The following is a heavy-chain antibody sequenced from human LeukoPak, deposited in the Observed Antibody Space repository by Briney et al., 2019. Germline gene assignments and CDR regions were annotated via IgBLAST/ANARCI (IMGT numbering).Heavy chain of an antibody. Sequence: ASVKVSCKASGYSLGIYAISWVRQAPGQGLERMGWISSSNRNTNYAQKFQGRVTMTTDTSTKTAYMELRSLRFDDTAMYYCARAHRYCRSQSCHADYHYFYYMDVWGKGTTVTVSS. J-gene: IGHJ6*03. CDR3: ARAHRYCRSQSCHADYHYFYYMDV. V-gene: IGHV1-18*01. CDR1: GYSLGIYA. CDR2: ISSSNRNT. D-gene: IGHD2-2*01.